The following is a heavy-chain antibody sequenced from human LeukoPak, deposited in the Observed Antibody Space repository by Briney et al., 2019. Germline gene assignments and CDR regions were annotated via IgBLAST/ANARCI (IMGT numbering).Heavy chain of an antibody. V-gene: IGHV3-48*01. Sequence: GGYLRLSCAASGFTFSSYSMNWVRQAPGKGLEWVSYISSSSSTIYYADSVKGRFTISRDNAKNSLYLQMNSLRAEDTAVYYCARDRGSDSSGWPPYYFDYWGQGTLVTVSS. J-gene: IGHJ4*02. D-gene: IGHD6-19*01. CDR1: GFTFSSYS. CDR2: ISSSSSTI. CDR3: ARDRGSDSSGWPPYYFDY.